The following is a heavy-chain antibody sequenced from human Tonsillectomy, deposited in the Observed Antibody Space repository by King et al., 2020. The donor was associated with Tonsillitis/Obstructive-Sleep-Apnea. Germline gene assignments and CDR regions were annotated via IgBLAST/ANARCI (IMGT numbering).Heavy chain of an antibody. Sequence: VQLVESGGGLIQPGGSLRLSCAASGFTVSSNYMSWVRQAPGKGLEWVAVIYSGGSTYYADFVKGRFTLSRDNSKNTLYLQMNSLRAEDTAVYYCARLEYDFWSGYYNNWFDPWGQGTLVTVSS. D-gene: IGHD3-3*01. CDR2: IYSGGST. CDR1: GFTVSSNY. J-gene: IGHJ5*02. V-gene: IGHV3-53*01. CDR3: ARLEYDFWSGYYNNWFDP.